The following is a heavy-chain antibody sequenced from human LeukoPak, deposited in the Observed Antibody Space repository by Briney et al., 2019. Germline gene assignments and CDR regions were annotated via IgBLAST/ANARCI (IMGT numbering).Heavy chain of an antibody. V-gene: IGHV3-21*01. CDR2: ISSSSTYI. CDR3: AREPTAMIL. D-gene: IGHD5-18*01. J-gene: IGHJ4*02. CDR1: GFTFSSYA. Sequence: SGGSLRLSCAASGFTFSSYAMNWVRQTPGKGLEWVSSISSSSTYIYYADSVKGRFTISRDNAKNSLYLQMNSLRAEDTAVYYCAREPTAMILWGQGTLVTVSS.